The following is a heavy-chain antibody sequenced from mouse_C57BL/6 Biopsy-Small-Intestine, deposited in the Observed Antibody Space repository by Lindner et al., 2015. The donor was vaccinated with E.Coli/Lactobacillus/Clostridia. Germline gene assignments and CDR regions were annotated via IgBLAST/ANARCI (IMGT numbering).Heavy chain of an antibody. CDR1: GYSFTGYY. V-gene: IGHV1-42*01. CDR2: INPNTGGA. D-gene: IGHD2-5*01. CDR3: ARSNPLSMDY. J-gene: IGHJ4*01. Sequence: VQLQESGPDLVKPGASVKISCKASGYSFTGYYMNWVKQSPEKSLEWIGEINPNTGGATYNQKFKAKATLTVDKSSNTAYMQLKSLTSDDSAVYYCARSNPLSMDYWGQGTSVTVSS.